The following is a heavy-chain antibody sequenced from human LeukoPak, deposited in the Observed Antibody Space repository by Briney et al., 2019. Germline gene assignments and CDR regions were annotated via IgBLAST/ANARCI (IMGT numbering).Heavy chain of an antibody. Sequence: PSETLSLTCTVSGGSISSYYWSWIRQPAGKGLEWLGRIYTSGSTNYNPSLKSRVTISVDTSKNQFSLKLSSVTAADTAVYYCARSSTSPWGVGWFDPWGQGTLVTVS. J-gene: IGHJ5*02. CDR1: GGSISSYY. CDR2: IYTSGST. CDR3: ARSSTSPWGVGWFDP. V-gene: IGHV4-4*07. D-gene: IGHD2-2*01.